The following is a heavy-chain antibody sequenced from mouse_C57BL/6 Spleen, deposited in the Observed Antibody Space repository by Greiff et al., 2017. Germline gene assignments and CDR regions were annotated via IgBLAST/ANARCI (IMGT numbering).Heavy chain of an antibody. CDR3: ARERESYYAMDY. J-gene: IGHJ4*01. V-gene: IGHV1-80*01. Sequence: QVQLQQPGAELVKPGASVKISCKASGYAFSSYWMNWVKQRPGKGLEWIGQIYPGDGDTNYNGKFKGKATLTADKSSSTAYMQLSSLTSEDSAVYFCARERESYYAMDYWGQGTSVTVSS. CDR1: GYAFSSYW. CDR2: IYPGDGDT.